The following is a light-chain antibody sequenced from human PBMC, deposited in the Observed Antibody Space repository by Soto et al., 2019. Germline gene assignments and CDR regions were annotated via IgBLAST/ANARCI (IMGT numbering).Light chain of an antibody. CDR2: EVS. J-gene: IGLJ1*01. V-gene: IGLV2-14*01. CDR3: SSYTSSSTGYV. CDR1: SSDVGGYNS. Sequence: QSALTQPASVSGSPGKSFTFPCLETSSDVGGYNSVSWYQQHPGKAPKLMIYEVSNRPSGVSNRFSGSKSGNTASLTISGLQAEDEADYYCSSYTSSSTGYVFGTGTKLTVL.